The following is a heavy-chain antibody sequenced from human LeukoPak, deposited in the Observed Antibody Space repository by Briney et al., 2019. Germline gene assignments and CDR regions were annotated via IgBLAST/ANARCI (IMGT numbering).Heavy chain of an antibody. Sequence: GGSLRLSCAASGFTFRSYGMHWVRQAPGKGLEWVAVTSYDGTNKYYADSVKGRFTISRDNSKNTLYLQMNSLRAEDTAVYYCARDYDYYDSSGYYDYWGQGTLVTVSS. CDR1: GFTFRSYG. V-gene: IGHV3-30*03. CDR2: TSYDGTNK. J-gene: IGHJ4*02. D-gene: IGHD3-22*01. CDR3: ARDYDYYDSSGYYDY.